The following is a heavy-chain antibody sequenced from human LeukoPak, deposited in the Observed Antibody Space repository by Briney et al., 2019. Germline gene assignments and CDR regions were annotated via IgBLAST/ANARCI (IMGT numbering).Heavy chain of an antibody. CDR2: ISYDGSNK. CDR1: GFTFSSYA. CDR3: ARGGSKYQLLYATGWFDP. V-gene: IGHV3-30-3*01. J-gene: IGHJ5*02. D-gene: IGHD2-2*02. Sequence: PGRSLRLSCAASGFTFSSYAMHWVRQAPGKGLEWVAVISYDGSNKYYADSVKGRFTISRDNSKNTLYLQMNSLRAEDTAVYYCARGGSKYQLLYATGWFDPWGQGTLVTVSS.